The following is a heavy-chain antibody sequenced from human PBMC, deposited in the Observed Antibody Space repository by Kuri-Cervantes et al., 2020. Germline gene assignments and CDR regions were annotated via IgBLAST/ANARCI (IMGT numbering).Heavy chain of an antibody. CDR2: ISYDGSNK. Sequence: GESLKISCAASGFTFSSYGMHWVRQASGKGLEWVAVISYDGSNKYYADSVKGRFTISRDNSKNTLYLQMNSLRAEDTAVYYCARVSPECCSGGSCYSGWFDPWGQGTLVTVSS. CDR3: ARVSPECCSGGSCYSGWFDP. V-gene: IGHV3-30*03. CDR1: GFTFSSYG. J-gene: IGHJ5*02. D-gene: IGHD2-15*01.